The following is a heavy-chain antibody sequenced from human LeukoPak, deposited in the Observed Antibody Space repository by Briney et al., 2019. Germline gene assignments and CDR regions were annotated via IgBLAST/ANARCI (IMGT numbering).Heavy chain of an antibody. CDR3: ARTYYFDSSGYYSEGNYYYYHMDV. CDR2: INWSGGST. CDR1: GFIFEDYG. J-gene: IGHJ6*03. D-gene: IGHD3-22*01. V-gene: IGHV3-20*04. Sequence: GGSLRLSCAASGFIFEDYGMSWVRQAPGKGLEWVSGINWSGGSTDYADSMQGRVTISRDNAKNSLYLQMHSLRAEDTALYYCARTYYFDSSGYYSEGNYYYYHMDVWGKGTTVTVSS.